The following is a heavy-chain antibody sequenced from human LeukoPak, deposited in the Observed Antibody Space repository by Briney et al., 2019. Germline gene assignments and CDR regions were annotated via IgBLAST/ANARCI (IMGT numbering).Heavy chain of an antibody. V-gene: IGHV3-30*16. D-gene: IGHD3-16*02. CDR3: ARHTPGEFSFLIDY. CDR2: ISNDGSDE. CDR1: GFTFSNYA. Sequence: GSLRLSCAASGFTFSNYAMHWDRQAPGQGIEWVAIISNDGSDERSADSVKGRFTISRDNSKNTLYLQMNILRADDTAVYYCARHTPGEFSFLIDYWGQGTLVTVSS. J-gene: IGHJ4*02.